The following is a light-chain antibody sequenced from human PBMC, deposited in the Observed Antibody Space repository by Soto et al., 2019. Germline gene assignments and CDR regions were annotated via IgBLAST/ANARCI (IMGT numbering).Light chain of an antibody. J-gene: IGLJ3*02. CDR1: SSDVGGYNY. CDR3: SSFTSSHTGV. V-gene: IGLV2-14*01. Sequence: QSALTQPASVSGSPGQSITISCTGTSSDVGGYNYVYWYQQHPGKARKLMIYEVSNRPSGVSNRFSGSKSGNTASLSISGLQADDEADYYCSSFTSSHTGVFGGGTKLPAL. CDR2: EVS.